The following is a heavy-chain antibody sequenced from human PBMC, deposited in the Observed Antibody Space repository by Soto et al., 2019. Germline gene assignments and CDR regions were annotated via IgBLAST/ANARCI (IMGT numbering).Heavy chain of an antibody. D-gene: IGHD2-15*01. CDR2: INQDGSEK. CDR1: GFTFSSYW. CDR3: VRDFHIVVVVAATRRYYYYMDV. Sequence: PGGSLRLSCAASGFTFSSYWMXXVRQXXGKGLXXVANINQDGSEKNFVDSVKGRFTISRDNAKNSLYLQMNSLRDEDTAVYYCVRDFHIVVVVAATRRYYYYMDVWGKGTTVTVSS. J-gene: IGHJ6*03. V-gene: IGHV3-7*01.